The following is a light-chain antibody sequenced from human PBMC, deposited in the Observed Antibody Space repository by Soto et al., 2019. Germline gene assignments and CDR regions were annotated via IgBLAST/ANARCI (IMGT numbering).Light chain of an antibody. J-gene: IGKJ2*01. Sequence: DIQMTQFPSSMSASVGDRVTISCRASRTISTYLNWYQQKPGKAPKLLIYGASSLQSGVSSRFSGSGSGTEFALTISSLQTEDFATYYCQQSYSSPRTFGQGTKIYIK. CDR3: QQSYSSPRT. V-gene: IGKV1-39*01. CDR1: RTISTY. CDR2: GAS.